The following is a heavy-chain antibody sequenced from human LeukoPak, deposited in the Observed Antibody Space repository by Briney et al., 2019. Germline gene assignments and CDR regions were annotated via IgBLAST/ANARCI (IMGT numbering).Heavy chain of an antibody. Sequence: SETLSLTCAVYGGSFSGYYWSWIRQPPGKGLEWIGGINHSGSTNYNPSLKSRVTISVDTSKNQFSLKLSSVTAADTAVYYCARLPGYYYDSSGYYYWRGGRLYYFDYWGQGTLVTVSS. CDR1: GGSFSGYY. CDR3: ARLPGYYYDSSGYYYWRGGRLYYFDY. D-gene: IGHD3-22*01. CDR2: INHSGST. V-gene: IGHV4-34*01. J-gene: IGHJ4*02.